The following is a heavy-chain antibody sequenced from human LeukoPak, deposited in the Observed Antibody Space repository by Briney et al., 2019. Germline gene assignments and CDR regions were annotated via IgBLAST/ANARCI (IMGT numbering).Heavy chain of an antibody. Sequence: GGSLRLSCATSGFTFNRNVMSWVRQPPGKGLEWVSAIDDGSSTYYADSVRGRFTISRDNSKNTVYLQMNNLRAADTAVYYCARHRTPLAARYAFDIWGQGTMVTVSS. V-gene: IGHV3-23*01. CDR3: ARHRTPLAARYAFDI. J-gene: IGHJ3*02. CDR2: IDDGSST. CDR1: GFTFNRNV. D-gene: IGHD6-13*01.